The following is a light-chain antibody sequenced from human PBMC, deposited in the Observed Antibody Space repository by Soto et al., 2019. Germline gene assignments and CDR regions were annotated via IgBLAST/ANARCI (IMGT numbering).Light chain of an antibody. V-gene: IGKV1-5*03. CDR2: RSS. CDR1: QSVNSW. J-gene: IGKJ1*01. Sequence: DIQMTQSPSTLYASVGDRVTITCRASQSVNSWLAWYQQKPGKHPKLLIYRSSALESGVPSRFSGSGSVKEFTLTISSLQPDDFATYYCHQYNSYPWTFGQGTKVEI. CDR3: HQYNSYPWT.